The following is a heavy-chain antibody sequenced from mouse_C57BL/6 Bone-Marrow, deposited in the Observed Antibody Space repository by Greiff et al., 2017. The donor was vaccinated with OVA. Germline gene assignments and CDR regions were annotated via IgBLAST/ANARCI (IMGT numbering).Heavy chain of an antibody. J-gene: IGHJ2*01. V-gene: IGHV3-6*01. CDR1: GYSITSGYY. CDR3: ARRGLLGHFDY. Sequence: EVKLQESGPGLVKPSQSLSLTCSVTGYSITSGYYWNWIRQFPGNKLEWMGYISYDGSNNYNPSLKNRISITRDTSKNQFFLKLNSVTTEDTATYYCARRGLLGHFDYWGQGTTLTVSS. D-gene: IGHD4-1*01. CDR2: ISYDGSN.